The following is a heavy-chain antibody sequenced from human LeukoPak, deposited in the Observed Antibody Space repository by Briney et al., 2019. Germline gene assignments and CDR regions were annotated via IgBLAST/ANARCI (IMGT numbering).Heavy chain of an antibody. D-gene: IGHD6-19*01. Sequence: GGSLRLSCAASGFAFSSFAMGWVRQSPGKGLEWLSTINGGGNTTFYADSVKGRFTTSRDNSKNTLYLHMDSLRPDDTAIYYCTKELHVAVAVADYYYFYMDVWGRGTAVTVSS. CDR1: GFAFSSFA. CDR3: TKELHVAVAVADYYYFYMDV. J-gene: IGHJ6*03. V-gene: IGHV3-23*01. CDR2: INGGGNTT.